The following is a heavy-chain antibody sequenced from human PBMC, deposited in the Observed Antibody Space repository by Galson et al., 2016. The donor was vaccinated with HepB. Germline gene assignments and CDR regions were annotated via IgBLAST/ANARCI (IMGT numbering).Heavy chain of an antibody. V-gene: IGHV3-9*01. D-gene: IGHD2-15*01. CDR3: AKDGGGGSGGWGFYYHYGMDV. Sequence: SLRLSCAASGFTFDDYAMHWVRQSPGKGLEWVSGISWNSGRVDYADSVKGRFTISRDNAKNSLFLKMNSLRPEETAFYYCAKDGGGGSGGWGFYYHYGMDVWGKGTTVTVSS. J-gene: IGHJ6*04. CDR1: GFTFDDYA. CDR2: ISWNSGRV.